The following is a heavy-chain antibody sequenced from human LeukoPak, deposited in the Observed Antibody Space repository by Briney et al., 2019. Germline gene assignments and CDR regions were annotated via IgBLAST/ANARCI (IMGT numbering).Heavy chain of an antibody. J-gene: IGHJ3*02. Sequence: ASVKVSCKASGYTFTSYAMHWVRQAPGQRLEWMGWINAGNGNTKYSQKFQGRVTITRDTSASTAYMELSSLRSEDTAVYYCARAKPVVVTAIHAFDIWGQGTMVTVSS. CDR1: GYTFTSYA. D-gene: IGHD2-21*02. CDR2: INAGNGNT. V-gene: IGHV1-3*01. CDR3: ARAKPVVVTAIHAFDI.